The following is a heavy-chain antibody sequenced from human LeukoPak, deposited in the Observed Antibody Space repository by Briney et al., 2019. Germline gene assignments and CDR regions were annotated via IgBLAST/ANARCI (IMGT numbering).Heavy chain of an antibody. CDR1: GFTFSDFN. D-gene: IGHD5-18*01. V-gene: IGHV3-69-1*02. J-gene: IGHJ3*02. CDR2: ISSSYYR. Sequence: GGSLRLSCAAYGFTFSDFNIHWVRQAPGKGLEWVSSISSSYYRFYADSVKGRFTISRDNAKNSLYLQMNSLRAEDTAVYYCAREASGYSYGLDAFDIWGQGTMVTVSS. CDR3: AREASGYSYGLDAFDI.